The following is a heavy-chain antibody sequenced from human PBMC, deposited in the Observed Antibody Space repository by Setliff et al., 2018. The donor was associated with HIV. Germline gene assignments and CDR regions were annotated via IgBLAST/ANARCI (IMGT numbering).Heavy chain of an antibody. CDR3: ARGPTTVTNYYYYYMDV. V-gene: IGHV3-48*03. J-gene: IGHJ6*03. CDR1: GFTFSSYE. D-gene: IGHD4-17*01. CDR2: ISSSGNTI. Sequence: GGSLRLSCAASGFTFSSYEMNWVRQAPGKGLEWVSYISSSGNTIYYADSVKGRFTISRDNAKKSLYLQMNGLRAEDTAVYYCARGPTTVTNYYYYYMDVWGKGTTVTVSS.